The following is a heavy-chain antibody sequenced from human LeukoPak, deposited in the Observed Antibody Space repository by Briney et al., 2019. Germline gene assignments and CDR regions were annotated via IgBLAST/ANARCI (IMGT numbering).Heavy chain of an antibody. Sequence: SETLSLTCTVSGGSISSYYWSWVRQPPGKGLEWIGYIYYSENTNYNPSLKSRVTISVDTSKNQLSLKLISVTAADTAVYYCARHITPDAFDIWGQGTMVTVSS. CDR3: ARHITPDAFDI. J-gene: IGHJ3*02. CDR1: GGSISSYY. V-gene: IGHV4-59*01. CDR2: IYYSENT. D-gene: IGHD1-14*01.